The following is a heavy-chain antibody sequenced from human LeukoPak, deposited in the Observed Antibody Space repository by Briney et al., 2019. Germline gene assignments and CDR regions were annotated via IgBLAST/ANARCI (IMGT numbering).Heavy chain of an antibody. CDR1: GFTVSSNY. J-gene: IGHJ5*02. D-gene: IGHD4-17*01. V-gene: IGHV3-53*04. CDR3: ARLYGDYWFDP. Sequence: GGSLRLSCAAPGFTVSSNYMSWVRQAPGKRLEWVSVIYSGGSTYYADSVKGRFTISRHNSKNTLYLQMNSLRAEDTAVYYCARLYGDYWFDPWGQGTLVTVSS. CDR2: IYSGGST.